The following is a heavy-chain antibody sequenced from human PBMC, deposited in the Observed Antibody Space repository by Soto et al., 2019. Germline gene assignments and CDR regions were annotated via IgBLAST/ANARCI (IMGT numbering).Heavy chain of an antibody. V-gene: IGHV3-23*01. CDR2: ISISGGNT. J-gene: IGHJ4*02. CDR3: ANEMRPNDY. CDR1: GLPFSSHA. Sequence: EVQLLESGGGLVQPGGSLRLSCAASGLPFSSHAMSWVRQAPGKGLEWVSSISISGGNTYYADSVRGRFTISRDNSKNTLYLHMNILTAEDTARYYCANEMRPNDYWGQGTLVTVSS. D-gene: IGHD6-25*01.